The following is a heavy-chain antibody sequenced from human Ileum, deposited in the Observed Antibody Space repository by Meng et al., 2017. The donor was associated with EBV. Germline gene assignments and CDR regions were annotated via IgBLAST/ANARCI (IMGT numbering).Heavy chain of an antibody. Sequence: QVQLQESGPRLVNPSGTLSLTCGVSGDSVSTDKWWSWVRQSPGKGLEWIGETSHRGITYYNPSLESRVTISIDTSKSQFSSSLRSVTAADTAVYYCARASWERLLEYWGQGTLVTVSS. J-gene: IGHJ4*02. V-gene: IGHV4-4*02. CDR1: GDSVSTDKW. CDR3: ARASWERLLEY. CDR2: TSHRGIT. D-gene: IGHD1-26*01.